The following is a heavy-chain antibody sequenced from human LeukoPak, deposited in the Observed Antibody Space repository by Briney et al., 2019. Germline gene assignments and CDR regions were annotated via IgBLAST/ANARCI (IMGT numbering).Heavy chain of an antibody. CDR1: GGSISSCY. Sequence: PSETLSLTCTVSGGSISSCYWSWIRQPPGKGLEWIGYIYYSGSTNYNPSLKSRVTMSLDTSKNQFSLKLSSVTAADTAVYYCARDFARSGYCSGGTCHDAFDIWGQGTMVTVSS. CDR3: ARDFARSGYCSGGTCHDAFDI. CDR2: IYYSGST. J-gene: IGHJ3*02. D-gene: IGHD2-15*01. V-gene: IGHV4-59*01.